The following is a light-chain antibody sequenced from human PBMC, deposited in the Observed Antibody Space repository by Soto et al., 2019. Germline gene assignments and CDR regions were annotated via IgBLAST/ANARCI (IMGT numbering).Light chain of an antibody. V-gene: IGLV2-14*03. J-gene: IGLJ2*01. Sequence: QSALIQPASVSGSPGQSITISCTGTSADIGGYNFVSWYQHHPGKAPKLMIYDVSNRPSGVSNRFSGSKSGNTASLTVSGLQAEDEADYYCSSYTSSRTHVVFGGGTKLTVL. CDR3: SSYTSSRTHVV. CDR2: DVS. CDR1: SADIGGYNF.